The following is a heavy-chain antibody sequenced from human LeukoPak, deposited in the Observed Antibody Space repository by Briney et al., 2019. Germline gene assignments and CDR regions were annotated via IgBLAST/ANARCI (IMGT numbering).Heavy chain of an antibody. CDR2: FDPEDGET. V-gene: IGHV1-24*01. D-gene: IGHD1-26*01. J-gene: IGHJ3*02. Sequence: ASVKVSCKVSGYTLTELSMHWVRQAHGKGLEWMGGFDPEDGETIYAQKFQGRVTMTEDTSTDTAYMELSSLRSEDTAVYYCATDSSGSYLDAFDIWGQGTMVTVSS. CDR1: GYTLTELS. CDR3: ATDSSGSYLDAFDI.